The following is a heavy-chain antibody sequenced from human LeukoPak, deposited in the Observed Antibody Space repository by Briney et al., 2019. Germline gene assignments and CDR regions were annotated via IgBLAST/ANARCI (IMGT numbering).Heavy chain of an antibody. V-gene: IGHV3-53*01. D-gene: IGHD6-13*01. J-gene: IGHJ4*02. Sequence: GGSLRLSCAASGFTVSSNYMSWVRQAPGKGLEWVSVIYSGGSTYYADSVKGRFTISRDNSKNTLYLQMNSLRAEDTAVYYCARENPYEAAAGNWGQGTLVTVSS. CDR1: GFTVSSNY. CDR3: ARENPYEAAAGN. CDR2: IYSGGST.